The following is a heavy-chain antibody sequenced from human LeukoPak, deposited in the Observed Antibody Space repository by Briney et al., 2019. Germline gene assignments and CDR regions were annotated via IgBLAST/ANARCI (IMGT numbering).Heavy chain of an antibody. V-gene: IGHV4-59*01. CDR1: AGSISSYY. Sequence: AESLSLTCTVSAGSISSYYWSWIRQPPGKGLEWIGYIHYSGSTNQNPSLKSRVTISVDTSKNQFSLNLSSVTAADTAVYYCARVGSCAFDIWGQGTMVTVSS. CDR3: ARVGSCAFDI. CDR2: IHYSGST. J-gene: IGHJ3*02.